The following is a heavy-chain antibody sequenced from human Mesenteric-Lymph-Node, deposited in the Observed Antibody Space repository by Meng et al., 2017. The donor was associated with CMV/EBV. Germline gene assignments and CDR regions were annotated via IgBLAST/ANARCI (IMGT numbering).Heavy chain of an antibody. CDR1: FTVSSYA. Sequence: FTVSSYAMSWVRQAPGKGLEWVSVIYSGGSSTYYADSVKGRFTISRDNSKNTLYLQMNSLRAEDTAVYYCAKDHLASYSSSSCFDYWGQGTLVTVSS. V-gene: IGHV3-23*03. CDR3: AKDHLASYSSSSCFDY. CDR2: IYSGGSST. D-gene: IGHD6-6*01. J-gene: IGHJ4*02.